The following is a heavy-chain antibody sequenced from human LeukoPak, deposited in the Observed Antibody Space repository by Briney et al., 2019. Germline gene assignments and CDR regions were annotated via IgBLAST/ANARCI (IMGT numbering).Heavy chain of an antibody. J-gene: IGHJ4*02. V-gene: IGHV1-2*02. CDR2: INPKIGGT. CDR1: GYSFAGYY. Sequence: ASVKVSCKASGYSFAGYYMHWVRQAPGQGLEWMGWINPKIGGTNYAQKFQGRVTMTRDTSISTAYMELSRLRSDDTAVYYCARGEYYFDYWGQGTLVTVSS. CDR3: ARGEYYFDY.